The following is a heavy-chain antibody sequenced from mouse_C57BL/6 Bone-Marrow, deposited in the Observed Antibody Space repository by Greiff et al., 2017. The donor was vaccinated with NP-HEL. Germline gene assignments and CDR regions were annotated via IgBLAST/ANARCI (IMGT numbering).Heavy chain of an antibody. CDR3: AREGIYYDYDGLAY. V-gene: IGHV1-52*01. CDR2: IDPSDSET. CDR1: GYTFTSYW. D-gene: IGHD2-4*01. J-gene: IGHJ3*01. Sequence: QVQLQQPGAELVRPGSSVKLSCKASGYTFTSYWMHWVKQRPIQGLEWIGNIDPSDSETHYNQKFKDKATLTVDKSSSTAYMQLSSLTSEDSAVYYCAREGIYYDYDGLAYWGQGTLVTVSA.